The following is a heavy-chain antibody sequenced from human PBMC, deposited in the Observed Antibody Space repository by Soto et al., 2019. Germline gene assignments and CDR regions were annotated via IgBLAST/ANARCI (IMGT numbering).Heavy chain of an antibody. CDR3: ARGMYGDY. D-gene: IGHD2-8*01. CDR2: ISAHNGNT. Sequence: QVHLVQSGAEVKKPGASVQVSCKGSGYGFTTYGITWVRQAPGQGLEWMAWISAHNGNTNYAQKLQGRVTVTRDTSTSTAYMELRSLRSDDTAVYYCARGMYGDYWCQGALVTVSS. J-gene: IGHJ4*02. CDR1: GYGFTTYG. V-gene: IGHV1-18*01.